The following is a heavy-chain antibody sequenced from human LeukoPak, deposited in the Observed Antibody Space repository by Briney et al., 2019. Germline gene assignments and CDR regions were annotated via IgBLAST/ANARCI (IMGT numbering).Heavy chain of an antibody. CDR2: IIPAFGTA. Sequence: SVKVSCKGSGGTFSSYSISWVRQAPGQGLEWMGGIIPAFGTAHYAQKFQGRVTFTTDESTTTAYMELRSLRSEDTAVYYCASEGNYDSSGYSRYNYYYMDVWGKGTADTVSS. J-gene: IGHJ6*03. D-gene: IGHD3-22*01. CDR1: GGTFSSYS. CDR3: ASEGNYDSSGYSRYNYYYMDV. V-gene: IGHV1-69*05.